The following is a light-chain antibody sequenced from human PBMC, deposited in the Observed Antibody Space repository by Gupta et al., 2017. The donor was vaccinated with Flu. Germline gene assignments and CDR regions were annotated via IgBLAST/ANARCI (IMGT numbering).Light chain of an antibody. V-gene: IGKV3-11*01. CDR1: QSVRAT. CDR3: QQCRLWPLT. J-gene: IGKJ4*01. CDR2: DAS. Sequence: PATLSLSPGERATLSCRASQSVRATLAWYQLKPGQAPRLLIYDASTRATGIPARFRGSGSGAEFTLTISSLEPEDLAVYCCQQCRLWPLTFGGGTKVEIK.